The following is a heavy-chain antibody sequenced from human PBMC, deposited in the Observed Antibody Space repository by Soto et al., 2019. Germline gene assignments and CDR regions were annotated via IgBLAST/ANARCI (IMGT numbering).Heavy chain of an antibody. D-gene: IGHD3-10*01. Sequence: QVQLVESGGGVVQPGRSLRLSCAASGFTFSSYGMHWVRQAPGKGLEWVAVIWYDGSNKYYTDSVKGRFTISRDNSKNXLXLXXNSLRAEDTAVYYCARDQGQRALMVRGIHLHGMDVWGQGTTVTVSS. V-gene: IGHV3-33*01. CDR2: IWYDGSNK. CDR3: ARDQGQRALMVRGIHLHGMDV. CDR1: GFTFSSYG. J-gene: IGHJ6*02.